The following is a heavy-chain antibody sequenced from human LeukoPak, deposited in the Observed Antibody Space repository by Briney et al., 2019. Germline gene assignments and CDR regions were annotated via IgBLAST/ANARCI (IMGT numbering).Heavy chain of an antibody. D-gene: IGHD1-14*01. CDR1: GFTVITND. V-gene: IGHV3-53*01. J-gene: IGHJ4*02. CDR2: LFSDGNT. CDR3: ARGVEPLAANTLAY. Sequence: GGSLRLSCAASGFTVITNDMTWVRQGPGKGLEWGSVLFSDGNTKYSDSVQGRFTIYRDNSKNTLYLEMNSLSPDDTAVYYCARGVEPLAANTLAYWGQGTLVTVSS.